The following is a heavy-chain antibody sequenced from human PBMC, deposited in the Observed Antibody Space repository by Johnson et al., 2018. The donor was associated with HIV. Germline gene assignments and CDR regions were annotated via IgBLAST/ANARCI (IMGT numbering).Heavy chain of an antibody. V-gene: IGHV3-30*03. CDR1: GFTFSSYG. J-gene: IGHJ3*02. CDR2: IASGGGHE. D-gene: IGHD5-24*01. Sequence: QVQLVESGGGVVQPGRSLRLSCAASGFTFSSYGMHWVRQAPGKGLEWVAVIASGGGHEVYADSVRGRFTISRDNSKNTLYLQMNSLRPEDTAVYFCAREKGMTTIRDGFDIWGQGTMGSVSS. CDR3: AREKGMTTIRDGFDI.